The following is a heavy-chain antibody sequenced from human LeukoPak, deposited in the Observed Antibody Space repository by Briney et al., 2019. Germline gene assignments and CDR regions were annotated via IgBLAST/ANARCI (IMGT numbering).Heavy chain of an antibody. CDR1: GFTFSSYW. V-gene: IGHV3-74*01. D-gene: IGHD5-12*01. CDR2: INSDGSST. Sequence: GGSLRLSCAGSGFTFSSYWMHWVRQAPGKGLVWVSRINSDGSSTSYADSVKGRFTISRDNAKNTLYLQMNSLRAEDTAVYYCARGDSGYAPTGYYGMDVWGRGTTVTVSS. CDR3: ARGDSGYAPTGYYGMDV. J-gene: IGHJ6*02.